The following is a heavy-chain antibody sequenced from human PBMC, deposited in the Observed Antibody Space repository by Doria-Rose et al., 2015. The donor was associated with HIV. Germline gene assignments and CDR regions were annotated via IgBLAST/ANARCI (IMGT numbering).Heavy chain of an antibody. V-gene: IGHV4-34*01. Sequence: GSFSGYYWSWIRQPPGKGLEWIGEINHSGSTNYNPSLKSRVTISVGTSKNQFSLKLSSVTAADTAVYYCARDPRYNFWSGYSNSTDLGYYWGQGTLVTVSS. CDR3: ARDPRYNFWSGYSNSTDLGYY. J-gene: IGHJ4*02. CDR2: INHSGST. CDR1: GSFSGYY. D-gene: IGHD3-3*01.